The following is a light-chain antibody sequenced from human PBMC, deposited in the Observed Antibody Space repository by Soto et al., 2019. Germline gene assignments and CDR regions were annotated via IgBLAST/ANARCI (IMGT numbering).Light chain of an antibody. CDR3: HQYNNWPLT. V-gene: IGKV3-15*01. J-gene: IGKJ4*01. CDR1: QSVNSN. CDR2: GAS. Sequence: EIVMTQSPATLSVSPGERATLSCRASQSVNSNLAWYQQKPGQAPRLLIYGASTRATVIPARFSGSGSGTEFTLTISSLQSEDFAVYYCHQYNNWPLTFGGGTKVEIK.